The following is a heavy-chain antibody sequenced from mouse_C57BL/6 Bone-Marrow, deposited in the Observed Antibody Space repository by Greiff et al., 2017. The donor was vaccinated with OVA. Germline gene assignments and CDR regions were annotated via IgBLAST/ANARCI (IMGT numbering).Heavy chain of an antibody. CDR1: GFTIKDDY. Sequence: VQLQQSGAELVRPGASVKLSCTASGFTIKDDYMHWVQQRPEQGLEWIGWIDPENGDTEYASKFQGKATITADTSSNTAYLQLSSLTSEDTAVYYCTSYGNFDYWGQGTTLTVSS. D-gene: IGHD2-1*01. J-gene: IGHJ2*01. V-gene: IGHV14-4*01. CDR2: IDPENGDT. CDR3: TSYGNFDY.